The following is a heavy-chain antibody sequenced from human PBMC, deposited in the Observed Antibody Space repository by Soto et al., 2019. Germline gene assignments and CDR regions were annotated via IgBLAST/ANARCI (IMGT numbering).Heavy chain of an antibody. J-gene: IGHJ5*01. CDR1: GFTFSNFA. V-gene: IGHV3-23*01. CDR3: AKDLYGAYLVGWFDF. CDR2: IGGSGTST. D-gene: IGHD4-17*01. Sequence: EVQLLESGGGLVQPGGSLRLSCAASGFTFSNFAMNWVRQAPGKGLEWVSGIGGSGTSTYYIDSVKCRFTISRDNYKNTLYLEMNSLRYEDTAVYYCAKDLYGAYLVGWFDFWGQGTLVTVSS.